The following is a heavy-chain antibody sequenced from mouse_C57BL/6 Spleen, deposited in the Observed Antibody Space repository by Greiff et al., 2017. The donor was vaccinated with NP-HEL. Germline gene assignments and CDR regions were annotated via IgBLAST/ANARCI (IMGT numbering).Heavy chain of an antibody. CDR1: GFTFSDYG. CDR2: ISNLAYSI. V-gene: IGHV5-15*01. Sequence: EVKLMESGGGLVQPGGSLKLSCAASGFTFSDYGLAWVRQAPRKGPEWVAFISNLAYSIYYADTVTGRFTISRENAKNTLYLEMSSLRSEDTAMYYCARLLREAFDYWGQGTTLTVSS. CDR3: ARLLREAFDY. D-gene: IGHD1-1*01. J-gene: IGHJ2*01.